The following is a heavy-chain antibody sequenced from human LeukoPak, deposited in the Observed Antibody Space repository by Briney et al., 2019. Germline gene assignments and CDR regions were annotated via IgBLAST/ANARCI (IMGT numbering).Heavy chain of an antibody. J-gene: IGHJ5*02. CDR3: AKGGSPSHNWFDP. D-gene: IGHD2-15*01. V-gene: IGHV3-30*02. Sequence: PGGSLRLSRAASGFTFSDYGMHWVRQAPGKGLEWVAFIRNDGSNEYYPDSVKGRFTISGDNSRNTLYLQMNSLRPEDTAVYYCAKGGSPSHNWFDPWGQGTLVTVSS. CDR1: GFTFSDYG. CDR2: IRNDGSNE.